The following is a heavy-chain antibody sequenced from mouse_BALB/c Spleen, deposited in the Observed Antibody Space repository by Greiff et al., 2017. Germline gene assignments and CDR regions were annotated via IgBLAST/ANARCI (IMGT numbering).Heavy chain of an antibody. D-gene: IGHD2-1*01. CDR3: ARSYGNYEAMDY. CDR2: INPSSGYT. Sequence: VQLQQSAAELARPGASVKMSCKASGYTFTSYTMHWVKQRPGQGLEWIGYINPSSGYTEYNQKFKDKTTLTADKSSSTAYMQLSSLTSEDSAVYYCARSYGNYEAMDYWGQGTSVTVSS. J-gene: IGHJ4*01. V-gene: IGHV1-4*02. CDR1: GYTFTSYT.